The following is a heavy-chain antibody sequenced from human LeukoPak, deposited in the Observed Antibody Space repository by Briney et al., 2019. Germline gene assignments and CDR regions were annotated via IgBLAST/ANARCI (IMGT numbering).Heavy chain of an antibody. CDR1: GGSISSYY. V-gene: IGHV4-4*07. CDR3: ARDSHGRLGYFDY. J-gene: IGHJ4*02. D-gene: IGHD1-26*01. Sequence: SETLSLTCTVSGGSISSYYWSWIRQPAGKGLEWIGRIYTSGSTNYNPSLKSRVTISVDKSKNQFSLKLGSVTAADTVVYYCARDSHGRLGYFDYWGQGTLVTVSS. CDR2: IYTSGST.